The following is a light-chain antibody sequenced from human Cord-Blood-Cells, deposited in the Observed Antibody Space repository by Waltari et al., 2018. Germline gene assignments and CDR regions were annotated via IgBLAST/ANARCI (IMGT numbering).Light chain of an antibody. CDR1: SSDVGGYHQ. J-gene: IGLJ3*02. V-gene: IGLV2-11*01. CDR2: DVS. CDR3: CSYAGSYTWV. Sequence: QSALTQPRSVSGSPGQSVTISCTGTSSDVGGYHQVTWYQQHPGKAPKLMIYDVSKRPSGVPDRFSGSKSGNTASLTISGLQAEDEADYYSCSYAGSYTWVFGGGTKLTVL.